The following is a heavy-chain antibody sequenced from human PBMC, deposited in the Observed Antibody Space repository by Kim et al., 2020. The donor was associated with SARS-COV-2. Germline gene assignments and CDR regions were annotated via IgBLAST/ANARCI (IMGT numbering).Heavy chain of an antibody. D-gene: IGHD5-18*01. CDR2: IYYSGST. J-gene: IGHJ4*02. V-gene: IGHV4-39*01. CDR1: GGSISSSSYY. CDR3: AGYTAMGRIDY. Sequence: SETLSLTCTVSGGSISSSSYYWGWIRQPPGKGLEWIGSIYYSGSTYYNPSLKSRVTISVDTSKNQFSLKLSSVTAADTAVYYCAGYTAMGRIDYWGQGTLVTVSS.